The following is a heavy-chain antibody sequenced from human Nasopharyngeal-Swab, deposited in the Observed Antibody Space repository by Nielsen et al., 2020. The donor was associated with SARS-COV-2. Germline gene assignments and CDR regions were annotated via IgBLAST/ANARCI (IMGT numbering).Heavy chain of an antibody. CDR1: GFTFSSYW. Sequence: GGSLRLSCAASGFTFSSYWMSWVRQAPGKGLEWVANIKQDGSEKYYVDSVKGRFTISRDNAKNSLYLQMNSLRAEDTAVYYCARDRGSSWPPPYYFDYWGQGTLVTVSS. J-gene: IGHJ4*02. D-gene: IGHD6-13*01. V-gene: IGHV3-7*01. CDR3: ARDRGSSWPPPYYFDY. CDR2: IKQDGSEK.